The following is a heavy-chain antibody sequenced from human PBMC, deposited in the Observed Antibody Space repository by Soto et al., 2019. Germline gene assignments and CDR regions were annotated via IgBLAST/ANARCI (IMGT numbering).Heavy chain of an antibody. V-gene: IGHV1-69*12. D-gene: IGHD2-15*01. CDR1: GGTFSSYA. CDR3: ASPRDNYYYYGMDV. CDR2: FIPIFGAA. J-gene: IGHJ6*02. Sequence: QVQLVQSGAEVKKPGSSVKVSCKASGGTFSSYAISWVRQAPGQGLEWMGGFIPIFGAANYAQKFQGRVTITADEPTRTAYMVLSRLRSEDTAVYSCASPRDNYYYYGMDVWGQGTTVAVSS.